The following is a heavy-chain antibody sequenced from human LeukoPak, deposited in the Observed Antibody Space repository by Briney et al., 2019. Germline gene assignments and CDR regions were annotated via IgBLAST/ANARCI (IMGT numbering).Heavy chain of an antibody. CDR3: AKENYDILTGYVPFDY. CDR2: ISGSGGST. CDR1: GFTVSSNY. J-gene: IGHJ4*02. V-gene: IGHV3-23*01. D-gene: IGHD3-9*01. Sequence: GGSLRLSCAASGFTVSSNYMSWVRQAPGKGLEWVSAISGSGGSTYYADSVKGRFTISRDNSKNTLYLQMNSLRAEDTAVYYCAKENYDILTGYVPFDYWGQGTLVTVSS.